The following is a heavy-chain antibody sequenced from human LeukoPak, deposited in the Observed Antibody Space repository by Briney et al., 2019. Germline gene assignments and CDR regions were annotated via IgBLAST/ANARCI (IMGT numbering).Heavy chain of an antibody. V-gene: IGHV3-30*04. CDR2: ISYDGSNK. J-gene: IGHJ4*02. CDR3: ARAEGYPHYYFDY. CDR1: GFTFSSYA. D-gene: IGHD5-18*01. Sequence: GRSLRLSCAASGFTFSSYAMHWVRQAPGKGLEWVAVISYDGSNKYYADSVKGRFTISRDNSENTLYLQMNSLRAEDTAVYYCARAEGYPHYYFDYWGQGTLVTVSS.